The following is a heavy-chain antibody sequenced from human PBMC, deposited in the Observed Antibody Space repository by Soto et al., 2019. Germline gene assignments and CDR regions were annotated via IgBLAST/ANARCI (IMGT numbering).Heavy chain of an antibody. CDR2: ISYDGSNK. D-gene: IGHD6-19*01. V-gene: IGHV3-30-3*01. Sequence: GGSLRLSCAASGFTFSSYAMHWVRQAPGKGLEWVAVISYDGSNKYYADSVKGRFTISRDNSKNTLYLQMNSLRAEDTAVYYCARDDQYSSGWYPSYYYYYGMDVWGQGTTVTVSS. J-gene: IGHJ6*02. CDR1: GFTFSSYA. CDR3: ARDDQYSSGWYPSYYYYYGMDV.